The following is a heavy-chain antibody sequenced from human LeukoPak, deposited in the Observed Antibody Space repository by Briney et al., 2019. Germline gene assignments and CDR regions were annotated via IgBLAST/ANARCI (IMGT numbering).Heavy chain of an antibody. CDR2: ISGSGGDT. D-gene: IGHD3-10*01. CDR3: AKDRVVRGVMGAGGY. Sequence: PGGSLRLSCVASGFTFITYAMTWVRQAPGKGLEWVSAISGSGGDTYYADPVKGRFTISRDNSKNTLYLQMNSLRAEDTAVYYCAKDRVVRGVMGAGGYWGQGTLVTVSS. J-gene: IGHJ4*02. CDR1: GFTFITYA. V-gene: IGHV3-23*01.